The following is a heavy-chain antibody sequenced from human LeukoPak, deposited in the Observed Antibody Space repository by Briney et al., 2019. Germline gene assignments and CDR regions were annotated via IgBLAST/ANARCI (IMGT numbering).Heavy chain of an antibody. V-gene: IGHV3-23*01. Sequence: GGSLRLSCAASGFTVSSNYMSWVRQAPGKGLEWVSAISGSGGSTYYADSVKGRFTISRDNSKNTLYLQMNSLRAEDTAVYYCAKDQFASGWLNWFDPWGQGTLVTVSS. D-gene: IGHD6-25*01. CDR1: GFTVSSNY. CDR3: AKDQFASGWLNWFDP. J-gene: IGHJ5*02. CDR2: ISGSGGST.